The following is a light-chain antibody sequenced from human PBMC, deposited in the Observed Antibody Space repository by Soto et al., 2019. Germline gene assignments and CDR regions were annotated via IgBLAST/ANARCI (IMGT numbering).Light chain of an antibody. Sequence: QTVVTQEPSLTVSPGGTVTLTCASSTGAVTSGYYPNWFQQRPGQPPRALIYSTTYKHSWTPARFSGSLLGGKAALTLSGAQPEDEAEYDCLCFYGEGVVFGGGTKLTVL. J-gene: IGLJ2*01. CDR2: STT. CDR1: TGAVTSGYY. V-gene: IGLV7-43*01. CDR3: LCFYGEGVV.